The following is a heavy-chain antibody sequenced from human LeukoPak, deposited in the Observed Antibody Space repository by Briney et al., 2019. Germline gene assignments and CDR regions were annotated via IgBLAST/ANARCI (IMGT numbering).Heavy chain of an antibody. V-gene: IGHV1-2*02. D-gene: IGHD6-6*01. CDR1: GYTFTSYD. CDR3: ARDREYSSSSGPFDY. CDR2: INPNSGGT. J-gene: IGHJ4*02. Sequence: GASVKVSCKASGYTFTSYDINWVRQATGQGLEWMGWINPNSGGTNYAQKFQGRVTMTRDTSISTAYMELSRLRSDDTAVYCCARDREYSSSSGPFDYWGQGTLVTVSS.